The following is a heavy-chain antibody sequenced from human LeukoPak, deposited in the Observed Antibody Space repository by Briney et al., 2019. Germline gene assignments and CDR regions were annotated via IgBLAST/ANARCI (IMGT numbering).Heavy chain of an antibody. CDR1: GFTFSNYV. D-gene: IGHD6-13*01. V-gene: IGHV3-23*01. CDR3: APDLRGSAWSLDD. Sequence: GGSLRLSCAASGFTFSNYVMGWVRQAPGKGLEWVSLISGSGGGTYFADSVKGRFTISRDNSKNTLYLQMDGLRAEDTAIYYCAPDLRGSAWSLDDWGQGTLVTVSS. CDR2: ISGSGGGT. J-gene: IGHJ4*02.